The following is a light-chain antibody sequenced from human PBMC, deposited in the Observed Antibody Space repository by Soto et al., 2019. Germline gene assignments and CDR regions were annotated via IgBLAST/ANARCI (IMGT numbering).Light chain of an antibody. Sequence: EIVMTQSPATLSVSPGERATLSCRASESVSGNLAWYQQKPGQASRLLIYDTASRATAIPARFSGSGSGTEFTLTISSLQSEDFAVYYCQQYSKWPTFGQGTRLEIK. CDR1: ESVSGN. CDR2: DTA. V-gene: IGKV3-15*01. CDR3: QQYSKWPT. J-gene: IGKJ5*01.